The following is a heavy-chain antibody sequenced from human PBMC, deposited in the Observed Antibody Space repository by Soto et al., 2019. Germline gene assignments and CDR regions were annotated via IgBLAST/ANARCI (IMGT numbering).Heavy chain of an antibody. CDR1: GGSISSGGYS. Sequence: SETLSLTCAVSGGSISSGGYSWSWIRQPPGKGLEWIGYIYHSGSTYYKPSLKSRVTISVDRSKKQFYLKLNSVTAADTAVYYCARGMTTVTTLDYWGQGTLVTVSS. J-gene: IGHJ4*02. CDR2: IYHSGST. D-gene: IGHD4-4*01. V-gene: IGHV4-30-2*01. CDR3: ARGMTTVTTLDY.